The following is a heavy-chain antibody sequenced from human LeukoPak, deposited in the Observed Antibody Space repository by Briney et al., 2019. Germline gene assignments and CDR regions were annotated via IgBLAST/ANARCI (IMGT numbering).Heavy chain of an antibody. CDR1: GYMFTSYG. Sequence: GASVKVSCKASGYMFTSYGISWVRQAPGQGLEWMGWINTYNGNTNYAQKLQGRVTVTTDTSTSTAYMELRSLRSDDTAVYYCARDLRETTTVRFDYWGQGTLVTVSS. D-gene: IGHD4-17*01. J-gene: IGHJ4*02. CDR2: INTYNGNT. CDR3: ARDLRETTTVRFDY. V-gene: IGHV1-18*01.